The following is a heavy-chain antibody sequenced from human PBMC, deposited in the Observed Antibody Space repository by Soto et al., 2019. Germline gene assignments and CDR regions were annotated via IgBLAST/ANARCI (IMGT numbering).Heavy chain of an antibody. V-gene: IGHV1-46*03. D-gene: IGHD1-7*01. CDR1: GYTFTSYY. J-gene: IGHJ6*03. CDR3: ARGGELRSYYYYYMDV. Sequence: ASVKVSCKASGYTFTSYYMHWVRQAPGQGLEWMGIINPSGDSTSYAQKFQGRVTMTRDTSTSTVYMELSSLRSEDTAVYYCARGGELRSYYYYYMDVWGKGTTVTVSS. CDR2: INPSGDST.